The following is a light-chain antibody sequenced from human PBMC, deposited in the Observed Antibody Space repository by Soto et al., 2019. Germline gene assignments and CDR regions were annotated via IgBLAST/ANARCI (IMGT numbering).Light chain of an antibody. CDR3: SSYRTGSAFYV. Sequence: QSVLTQPASVSGSPGQSITISCTGTSSDVGDHNYVSWYQRHPGKAPKLIIYEVRNRPSGVPNRFSGAKSGNTASLTISGLQAEDEADYYCSSYRTGSAFYVFGSGTKVTVL. J-gene: IGLJ1*01. CDR2: EVR. CDR1: SSDVGDHNY. V-gene: IGLV2-14*01.